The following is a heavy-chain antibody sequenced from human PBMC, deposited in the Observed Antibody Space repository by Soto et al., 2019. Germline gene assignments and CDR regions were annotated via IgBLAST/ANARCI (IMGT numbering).Heavy chain of an antibody. CDR3: TRLYSGYDYHRHYYYYYGMDV. CDR1: GFTFSGSA. Sequence: GGSLRLSCAASGFTFSGSAMHWVRQASGKGLEWVGRIRSKANSYATAYAASVKGRFTISRDDSKNTAYLQMNSLKTEDTAVYYFTRLYSGYDYHRHYYYYYGMDVWGQGTTVTVSS. D-gene: IGHD5-12*01. J-gene: IGHJ6*02. CDR2: IRSKANSYAT. V-gene: IGHV3-73*01.